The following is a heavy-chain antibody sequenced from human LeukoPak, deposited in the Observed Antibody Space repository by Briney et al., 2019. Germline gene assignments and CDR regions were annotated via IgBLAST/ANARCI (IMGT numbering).Heavy chain of an antibody. Sequence: GGSLRLFCAASGFTFSSYAMSWDRQAPGKGLEWVSAISGSGGSTYYADSVKGRFTISRDNSKNTLYLQMNSLRAEDTAVYYCAKDPRSGWYAEYFQHWGQGTLVTVSS. CDR2: ISGSGGST. CDR1: GFTFSSYA. J-gene: IGHJ1*01. CDR3: AKDPRSGWYAEYFQH. V-gene: IGHV3-23*01. D-gene: IGHD6-19*01.